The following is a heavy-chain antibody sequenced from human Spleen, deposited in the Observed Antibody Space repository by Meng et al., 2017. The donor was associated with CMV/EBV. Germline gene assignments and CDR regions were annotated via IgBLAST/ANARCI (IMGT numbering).Heavy chain of an antibody. CDR1: GGSFSGYY. Sequence: QPQQCGAGLLQPSEPLALTCAVYGGSFSGYYGSWIRQHPGKGLEWIGYIYYSGSTYYNPSLKSRVTISVDTSKNQFSLKLSSVTAADTAVYYCARGPSRRLQFSFDYWGQGTLVTVSS. CDR3: ARGPSRRLQFSFDY. J-gene: IGHJ4*02. D-gene: IGHD5-24*01. V-gene: IGHV4-34*01. CDR2: IYYSGST.